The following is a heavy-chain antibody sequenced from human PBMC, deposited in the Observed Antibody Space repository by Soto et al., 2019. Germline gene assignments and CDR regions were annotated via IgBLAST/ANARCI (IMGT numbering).Heavy chain of an antibody. V-gene: IGHV3-30-3*01. CDR1: GFTFSSYA. CDR3: ARGPNSGYCSGGSCYYYYGMDV. D-gene: IGHD2-15*01. CDR2: ISYDGSNK. J-gene: IGHJ6*02. Sequence: QVQLVESGGGVVQPGRSLRLSCAASGFTFSSYAMHWVRQAPGKGLEWVAVISYDGSNKYYADSVKGRFTISRDNSKNTLYLQMNSLRAEDTAVYYCARGPNSGYCSGGSCYYYYGMDVWGQGTTVTVSS.